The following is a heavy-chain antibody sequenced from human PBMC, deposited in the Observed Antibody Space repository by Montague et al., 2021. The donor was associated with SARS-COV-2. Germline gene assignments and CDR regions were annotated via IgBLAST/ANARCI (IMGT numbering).Heavy chain of an antibody. CDR3: ARGNADTAMVLPYPYYYYYMDV. V-gene: IGHV4-61*08. CDR1: GFSLSTSGMC. J-gene: IGHJ6*03. CDR2: TYYSGST. Sequence: LVKPTQTLTLTCTFSGFSLSTSGMCVSWIRQPPGKALEWIGYTYYSGSTNYNPSLKSRVTISVDTSKNQFSLKLSSVTAADTAVYYCARGNADTAMVLPYPYYYYYMDVWGQGTLVTVSS. D-gene: IGHD5-18*01.